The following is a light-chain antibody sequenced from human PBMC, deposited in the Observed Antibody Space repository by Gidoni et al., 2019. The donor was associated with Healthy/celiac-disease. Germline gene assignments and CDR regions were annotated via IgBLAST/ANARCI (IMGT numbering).Light chain of an antibody. CDR3: RQSMQPP. CDR2: EVS. V-gene: IGKV2D-29*01. CDR1: QSLLHSDGKTY. Sequence: DIVMTQTPHSPSVTPGQPAYISRKSSQSLLHSDGKTYLYWYLQQPGQTPQLLIDEVSNRFSGVPDRVSGSGSGTNFTLKSSRVEAEDVGVYYCRQSMQPPFGGGTKVEIK. J-gene: IGKJ4*02.